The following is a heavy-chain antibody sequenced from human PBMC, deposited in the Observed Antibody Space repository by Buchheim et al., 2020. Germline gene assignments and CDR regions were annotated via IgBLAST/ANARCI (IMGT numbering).Heavy chain of an antibody. CDR1: GFTFNTYA. CDR2: ISGGYGST. CDR3: ARGRGYGGSGLDY. D-gene: IGHD5-12*01. Sequence: EVQLLESGGGLVQPGGSLRLSCAASGFTFNTYAMTWVRQAPGKGLEWVSTISGGYGSTFYADSVKGRFTISRDNFKNTLYLQMISLRAEDTAVYYCARGRGYGGSGLDYWGQGT. V-gene: IGHV3-23*01. J-gene: IGHJ4*02.